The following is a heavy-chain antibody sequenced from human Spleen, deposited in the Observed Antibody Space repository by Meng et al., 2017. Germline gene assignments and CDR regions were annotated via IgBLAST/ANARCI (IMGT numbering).Heavy chain of an antibody. D-gene: IGHD6-13*01. V-gene: IGHV1-2*06. J-gene: IGHJ4*02. CDR2: INPNSGGT. CDR1: GYTFIGYY. Sequence: ASVKVSCKASGYTFIGYYMHWVRQAPGQGLEWMGRINPNSGGTNYAQKFQGRVTMTRDTSISTAYMELSRLRSDDTAVYYCARDEDISAAGKLFGDYWGQGTLVTVSS. CDR3: ARDEDISAAGKLFGDY.